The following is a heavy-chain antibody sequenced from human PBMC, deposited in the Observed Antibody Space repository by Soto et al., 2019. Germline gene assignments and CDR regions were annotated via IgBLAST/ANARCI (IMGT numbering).Heavy chain of an antibody. CDR1: GFTLDDYA. D-gene: IGHD6-13*01. V-gene: IGHV3-9*01. J-gene: IGHJ1*01. CDR2: ITWNSGYI. Sequence: PGGSLRLSCAASGFTLDDYAMHWVRQAPGKGLEWVSYITWNSGYIGYADSVKGRFTISRDNANNSLYLQMNSLKTEDTAFYYCAKALYGSSSSPIDFWGQGTLVTVSS. CDR3: AKALYGSSSSPIDF.